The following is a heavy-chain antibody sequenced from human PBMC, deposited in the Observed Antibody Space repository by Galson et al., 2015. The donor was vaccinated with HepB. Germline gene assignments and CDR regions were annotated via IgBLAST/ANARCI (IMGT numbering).Heavy chain of an antibody. CDR1: GYTLTELS. CDR3: ATTVLGYSYGAEYFQH. Sequence: SVKVSCKVSGYTLTELSMHWVRQAPGKGLEWMGGFDPEDGETIYAQKFQGRVTMTEDTSTDTAYMELSSLRSEDTAVYYCATTVLGYSYGAEYFQHWGQGTLVTVSS. D-gene: IGHD5-18*01. V-gene: IGHV1-24*01. CDR2: FDPEDGET. J-gene: IGHJ1*01.